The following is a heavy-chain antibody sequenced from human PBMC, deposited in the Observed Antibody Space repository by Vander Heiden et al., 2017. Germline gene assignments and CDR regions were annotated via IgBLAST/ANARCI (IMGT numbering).Heavy chain of an antibody. Sequence: QVQLQESRPRLVKPSQTLSLTCTVSGGVISSGGYYWIWIRQHPGKGLEWIGYIYYSGSTYYNPSLKSRVTMSMDTSKNQFSLKLRSVAVADTAVYYCARVLSGYYYAMNVGGQGTTVTVSS. D-gene: IGHD3-10*01. J-gene: IGHJ6*02. CDR2: IYYSGST. CDR3: ARVLSGYYYAMNV. CDR1: GGVISSGGYY. V-gene: IGHV4-31*03.